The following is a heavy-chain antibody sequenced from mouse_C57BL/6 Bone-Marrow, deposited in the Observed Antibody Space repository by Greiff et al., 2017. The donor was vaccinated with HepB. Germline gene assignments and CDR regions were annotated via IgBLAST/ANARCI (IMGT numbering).Heavy chain of an antibody. CDR2: INSDGSST. CDR1: GFTFSDYY. Sequence: EVQLVESEGGLVQPGSSMKLSCTASGFTFSDYYMAWVRQVPEKGLEWVANINSDGSSTYYLDSLKSSVIISGDKAKNILYLQMSSLTSEDTATYYCARDDYYGHWYFDVWGTGTTVTVSS. J-gene: IGHJ1*03. D-gene: IGHD1-1*01. CDR3: ARDDYYGHWYFDV. V-gene: IGHV5-16*01.